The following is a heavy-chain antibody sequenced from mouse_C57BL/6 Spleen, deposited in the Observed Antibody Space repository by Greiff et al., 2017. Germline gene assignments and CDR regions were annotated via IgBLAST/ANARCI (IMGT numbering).Heavy chain of an antibody. J-gene: IGHJ3*01. CDR2: IHPNSGST. CDR1: GYTFTSYW. V-gene: IGHV1-64*01. Sequence: QVQLQQPEAALVKPGASVKLSCKASGYTFTSYWMHWVKQRPGQGLEWIGMIHPNSGSTNYNEKFKSKATLTVDKSSSTAYMQLSSLTSEDSAVYDWAREGNDGSSVLDYWGQGTLVTVSA. D-gene: IGHD1-1*01. CDR3: AREGNDGSSVLDY.